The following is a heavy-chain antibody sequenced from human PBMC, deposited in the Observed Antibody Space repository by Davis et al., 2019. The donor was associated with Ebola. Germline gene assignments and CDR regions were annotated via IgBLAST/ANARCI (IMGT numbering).Heavy chain of an antibody. CDR2: IIPIFGTA. V-gene: IGHV1-69*13. CDR3: ARGPTDPSGG. Sequence: SVKVSCKTSGGSFTSFAISWVRQAPGQGLEWMGEIIPIFGTANYAQKFQGRVTITADESTSTAYMELSSLRSEDTAVYYFARGPTDPSGGWGQGTLVTVSS. J-gene: IGHJ4*02. CDR1: GGSFTSFA. D-gene: IGHD3-16*01.